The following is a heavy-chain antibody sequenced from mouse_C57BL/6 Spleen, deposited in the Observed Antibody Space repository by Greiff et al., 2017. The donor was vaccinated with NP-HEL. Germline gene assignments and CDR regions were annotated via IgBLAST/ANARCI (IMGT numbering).Heavy chain of an antibody. CDR1: GFNIKDDY. CDR3: TTSPGTGFDY. CDR2: IDPENGDT. V-gene: IGHV14-4*01. D-gene: IGHD4-1*01. Sequence: DVQLQESGAELVRPGASVKLSCTASGFNIKDDYMHWVKQRPEPGLEWIGWIDPENGDTEYASKFQGKSTITADTSSNTAYLQLSSLTSEDTAVYYCTTSPGTGFDYWGQGTTLTVSS. J-gene: IGHJ2*01.